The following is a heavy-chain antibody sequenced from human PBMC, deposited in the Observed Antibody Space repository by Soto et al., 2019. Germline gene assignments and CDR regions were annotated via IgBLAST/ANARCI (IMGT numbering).Heavy chain of an antibody. D-gene: IGHD3-16*02. CDR2: ISDSGTNT. CDR3: ANAEHPRRSIGFDY. V-gene: IGHV3-23*01. J-gene: IGHJ4*02. CDR1: GFSISNYA. Sequence: GALRLSCAASGFSISNYAMSWVRQAPGKGLEWVSSISDSGTNTFYADSVKGRFAISRDKSKNTVYMQMNNLRAEDTAIYYCANAEHPRRSIGFDYWGQGTLVTVSS.